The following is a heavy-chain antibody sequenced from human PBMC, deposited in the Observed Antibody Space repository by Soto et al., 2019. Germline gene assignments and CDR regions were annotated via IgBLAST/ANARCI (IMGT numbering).Heavy chain of an antibody. J-gene: IGHJ4*02. D-gene: IGHD3-10*01. CDR3: ARDGYYGSGSPYPAF. V-gene: IGHV4-59*01. CDR1: GSSMSEDF. Sequence: SETLTLTCTLPGSSMSEDFWNWVRQSQGKALEWIGAIYYHGSTDYNLSLTSRVAIFVYTSKGEFPLTLSSVTAADTAVYYCARDGYYGSGSPYPAFWGPGTQVTVSS. CDR2: IYYHGST.